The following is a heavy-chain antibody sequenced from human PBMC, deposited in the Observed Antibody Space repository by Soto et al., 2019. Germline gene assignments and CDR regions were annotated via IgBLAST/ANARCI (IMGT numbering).Heavy chain of an antibody. D-gene: IGHD5-12*01. Sequence: VQLRESGPGLVKPSETLSLSCTVSGGSISGSYWSWVRQPAGKGLEWIGRIYSSGSSNYNPSLNSRRPMSLATSKNQFSLKLRSVTAADTDIYYCARPFTVSTDYYFGMDVWGQGTTVTVSS. CDR3: ARPFTVSTDYYFGMDV. J-gene: IGHJ6*02. CDR1: GGSISGSY. CDR2: IYSSGSS. V-gene: IGHV4-4*07.